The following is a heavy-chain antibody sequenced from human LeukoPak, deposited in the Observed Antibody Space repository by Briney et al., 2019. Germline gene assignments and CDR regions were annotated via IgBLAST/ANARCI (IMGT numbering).Heavy chain of an antibody. J-gene: IGHJ3*02. CDR3: AREGITVGKSDATDI. D-gene: IGHD6-19*01. CDR1: GFTFRNHY. Sequence: GGSLRLSCEASGFTFRNHYMTWVRQAPGGGLEWVANIKGDGSWKFYVDSVRGRFTISRDNAKNSLYLQMNSLRAEDTAVYYCAREGITVGKSDATDIWGQGTMVTAST. CDR2: IKGDGSWK. V-gene: IGHV3-7*01.